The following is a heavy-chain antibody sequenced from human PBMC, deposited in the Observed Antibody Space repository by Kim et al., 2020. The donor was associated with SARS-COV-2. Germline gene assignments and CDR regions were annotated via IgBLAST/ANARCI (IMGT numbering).Heavy chain of an antibody. Sequence: YSPSFQGQVTISADKSISTAYLQWSSLKASDTAMYYCARSSSSWYEIDYWGQGTLVTVSS. CDR3: ARSSSSWYEIDY. J-gene: IGHJ4*02. V-gene: IGHV5-51*01. D-gene: IGHD6-13*01.